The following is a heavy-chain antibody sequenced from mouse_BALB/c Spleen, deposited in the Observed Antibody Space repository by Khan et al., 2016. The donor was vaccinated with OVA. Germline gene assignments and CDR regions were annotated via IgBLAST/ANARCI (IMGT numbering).Heavy chain of an antibody. CDR3: AMRRTY. J-gene: IGHJ3*01. CDR1: GYSITSDYA. Sequence: DVQLQESGPGLVKPSQSLSLTCTVTGYSITSDYAWNWIRQFPGNKLEWMGYISYSGRTSYNPSLKSRISVTRDTSKNQFFLQFNSVTTEDTATYYCAMRRTYWGQGTLVTVSA. V-gene: IGHV3-2*02. CDR2: ISYSGRT.